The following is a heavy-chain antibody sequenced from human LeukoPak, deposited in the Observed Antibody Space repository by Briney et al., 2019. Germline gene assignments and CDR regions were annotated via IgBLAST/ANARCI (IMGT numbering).Heavy chain of an antibody. Sequence: PSETLSLTCAVSGYSISSGYYWGWIRQPPGKGLEWIGSIYHSGNTYYNPSLKSRVTISVDTSKNQFSLKLSSVTATDTAVYYCAIGPGYSSGWYLYWGQGTLVTVSS. V-gene: IGHV4-38-2*01. J-gene: IGHJ4*02. CDR2: IYHSGNT. D-gene: IGHD6-19*01. CDR1: GYSISSGYY. CDR3: AIGPGYSSGWYLY.